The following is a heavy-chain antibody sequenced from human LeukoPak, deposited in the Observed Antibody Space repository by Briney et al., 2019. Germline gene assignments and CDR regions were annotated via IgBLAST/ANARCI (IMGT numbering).Heavy chain of an antibody. Sequence: GGSLRLSCAASGFTVSSNYMSWVRQAPGKGLEWVSVIYSGGSTYYADSVKGRFTISRDNSKNTLYLQMNSLRAEDKAVYYCAREYYDFWSGYYTWGQGTLVTVSS. CDR2: IYSGGST. V-gene: IGHV3-66*01. D-gene: IGHD3-3*01. CDR3: AREYYDFWSGYYT. J-gene: IGHJ4*02. CDR1: GFTVSSNY.